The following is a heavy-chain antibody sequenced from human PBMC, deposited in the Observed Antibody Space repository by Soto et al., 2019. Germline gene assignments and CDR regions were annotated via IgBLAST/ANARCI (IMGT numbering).Heavy chain of an antibody. CDR1: GGSISSGGYY. CDR3: ARADIAAAGTGWFDP. Sequence: QVQLQESGPGLVKPSQTLSLTCTVSGGSISSGGYYWSWIRQHPGKGLEWIGYIYYSGSTYYNPSLTSRVTRSVDTSKNQFSLKLSSVTAADTAVYYCARADIAAAGTGWFDPWGQGTLVTVSS. J-gene: IGHJ5*02. V-gene: IGHV4-31*03. D-gene: IGHD6-13*01. CDR2: IYYSGST.